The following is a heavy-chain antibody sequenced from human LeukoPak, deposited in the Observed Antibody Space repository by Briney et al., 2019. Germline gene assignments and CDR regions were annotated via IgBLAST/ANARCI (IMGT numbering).Heavy chain of an antibody. V-gene: IGHV3-48*03. J-gene: IGHJ4*02. CDR1: GFTLSSYE. CDR3: AREKLSFFDSSGYFDY. CDR2: IRSSGRAI. D-gene: IGHD3-22*01. Sequence: GGSLRLSCAASGFTLSSYEMNCVRQAPGKWREWVSFIRSSGRAIHYADSVRGRFTISRDNAKNSLYLQMSRLRAEDTAVYYCAREKLSFFDSSGYFDYWGQGTLVTVSS.